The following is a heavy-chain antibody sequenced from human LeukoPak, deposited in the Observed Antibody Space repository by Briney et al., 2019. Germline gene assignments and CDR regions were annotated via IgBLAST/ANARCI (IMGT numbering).Heavy chain of an antibody. D-gene: IGHD1-7*01. CDR1: GFIFNNYA. J-gene: IGHJ4*02. V-gene: IGHV3-23*01. Sequence: GGSLRLSCAASGFIFNNYAMTWVRQAPGKGLEWLSGISGSGGATYYADSVKGRFTISRDNAKNSLYLQMNSLRVEDTAVYYCARGPRELLPYWGQGTLVTVSS. CDR3: ARGPRELLPY. CDR2: ISGSGGAT.